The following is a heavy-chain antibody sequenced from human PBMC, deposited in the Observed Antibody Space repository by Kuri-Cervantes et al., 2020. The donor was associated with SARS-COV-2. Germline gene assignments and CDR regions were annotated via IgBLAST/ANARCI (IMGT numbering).Heavy chain of an antibody. CDR2: IDWDDDK. Sequence: SGPTLVKPTQTLTLTCTFSGFSLSTSGMCVSWIRQPPGKALEWLARIDWDDDKYYSTSLKTRLTISKDTSKNQVVLTMTNMDPVDTAVYYCTSNDFWSGYSLYWGQGTLVTVSS. D-gene: IGHD3-3*01. CDR1: GFSLSTSGMC. V-gene: IGHV2-70*11. CDR3: TSNDFWSGYSLY. J-gene: IGHJ4*02.